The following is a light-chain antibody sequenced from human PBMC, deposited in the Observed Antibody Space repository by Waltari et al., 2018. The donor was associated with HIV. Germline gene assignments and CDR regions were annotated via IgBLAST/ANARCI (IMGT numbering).Light chain of an antibody. CDR3: SSFAAASGFVV. Sequence: QSALTQPRYQSGSPAPSLAIPRAPEVRDVGYDTSFSWYQQRPGKAPNLIIYDVTERPAGVLHRFSGAKAGSTATLTISGLQAEDEAVYFCSSFAAASGFVVFGGGTNLAVL. CDR1: VRDVGYDTS. CDR2: DVT. V-gene: IGLV2-11*01. J-gene: IGLJ2*01.